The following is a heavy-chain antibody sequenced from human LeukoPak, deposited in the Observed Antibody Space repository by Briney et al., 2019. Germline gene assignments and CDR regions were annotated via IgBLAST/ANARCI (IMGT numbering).Heavy chain of an antibody. J-gene: IGHJ3*02. Sequence: SETLSLTCAVYGGSFSGYYWSWIRQPPGKGLEWIGEINHSGSTNYNPSLKSRVTISVDMSKNQFSLKLSSVTAADTAVYYCARGTLGGRYDAFDIWGQGTMVTVSS. V-gene: IGHV4-34*01. D-gene: IGHD3-9*01. CDR2: INHSGST. CDR1: GGSFSGYY. CDR3: ARGTLGGRYDAFDI.